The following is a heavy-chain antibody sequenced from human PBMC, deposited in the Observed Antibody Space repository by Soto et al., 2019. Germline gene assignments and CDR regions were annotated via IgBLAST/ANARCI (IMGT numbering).Heavy chain of an antibody. CDR3: ARAPRPLEQWLIEYYFDY. J-gene: IGHJ4*02. D-gene: IGHD6-19*01. Sequence: QVQLVQSGAEAKKPGASVKVSCKASGYTFTSYYMHWVRQAPGQGLEWMGIINPSGGSTSYAQKFQGRVTMTRDTSTSTVYMELSSLRSEDTAVYYCARAPRPLEQWLIEYYFDYWGQGPLVTVSS. CDR1: GYTFTSYY. V-gene: IGHV1-46*01. CDR2: INPSGGST.